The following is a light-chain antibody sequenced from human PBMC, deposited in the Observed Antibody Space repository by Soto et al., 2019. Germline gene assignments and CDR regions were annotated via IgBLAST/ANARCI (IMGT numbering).Light chain of an antibody. V-gene: IGKV3-20*01. CDR1: QSVSSSD. J-gene: IGKJ2*01. CDR2: GAS. Sequence: EIVLTQSPGTLSLSPGERATLSCRASQSVSSSDLAWYQQTPGQAPRLLIYGASSRATGIPDRFRGSGSGTDFTLTISRLEPEDFAVYYCQQYGSPPYTFGQGTKLELK. CDR3: QQYGSPPYT.